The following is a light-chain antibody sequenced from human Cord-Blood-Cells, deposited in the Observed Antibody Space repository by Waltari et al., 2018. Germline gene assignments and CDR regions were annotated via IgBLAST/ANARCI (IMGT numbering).Light chain of an antibody. CDR1: QSISSY. J-gene: IGKJ4*01. V-gene: IGKV1-39*01. Sequence: DIQMTQSPSSLSASVADRLTITCRASQSISSYLNWYQQKTGKAPKLLIYAASSLQSGVKSRLSDSGCGTDLTLNISSVQPEDFETYYCQQSYSTPLTRGGGTKVEIK. CDR3: QQSYSTPLT. CDR2: AAS.